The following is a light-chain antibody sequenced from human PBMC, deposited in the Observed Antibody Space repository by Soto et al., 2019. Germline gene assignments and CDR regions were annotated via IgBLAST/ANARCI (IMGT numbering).Light chain of an antibody. Sequence: EIVMTQSPATPSVSPGEGATLSCRASQGIGDTLAWYQQKPGQAPRLLIYGASKRATGIPDRFSGSGSGTDFTLTISRLEPEDFAVYYCQQYDTSPRTFGQGTKVDIK. CDR2: GAS. CDR3: QQYDTSPRT. CDR1: QGIGDT. V-gene: IGKV3-20*01. J-gene: IGKJ1*01.